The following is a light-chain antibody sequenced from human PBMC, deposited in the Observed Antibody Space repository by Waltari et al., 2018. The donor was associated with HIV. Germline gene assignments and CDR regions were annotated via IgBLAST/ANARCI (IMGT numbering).Light chain of an antibody. V-gene: IGKV3-20*01. CDR3: QQYGSSPYT. J-gene: IGKJ3*01. CDR2: DAS. CDR1: QSVYNSY. Sequence: IVLTQSPGTLSLSPGERATLSCWASQSVYNSYLAWYQQKPGQAPRLLIYDASIRATGIPDRFSGSASGTDFTLTISRLEPEDFAVYYCQQYGSSPYTFGPGTTGDIK.